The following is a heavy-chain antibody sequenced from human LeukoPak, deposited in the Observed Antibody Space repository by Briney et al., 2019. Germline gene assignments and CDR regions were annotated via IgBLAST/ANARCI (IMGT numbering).Heavy chain of an antibody. V-gene: IGHV4-4*07. CDR3: ARDTYYYDSSGLTTIDY. J-gene: IGHJ4*02. D-gene: IGHD3-22*01. CDR1: GGSISSYY. Sequence: SETLSLTCTVSGGSISSYYWSWIRQPAGKGLEWIGRIYTSGSTNYNPSLKSRVTMSVDMSKNQFSLKLSSVTAADTAVYYCARDTYYYDSSGLTTIDYWGQGTLVTVSS. CDR2: IYTSGST.